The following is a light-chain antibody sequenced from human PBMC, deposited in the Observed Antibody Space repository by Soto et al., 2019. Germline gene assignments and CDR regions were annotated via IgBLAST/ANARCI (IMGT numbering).Light chain of an antibody. Sequence: AIRMTQSPSSFSASTGDRVTITCRASQGISSYLAWYQQKPGKAPKLLIYAAATLQRGAPSRFSASVSGTDFTLTISRLQAEDFATYYWQQYLSYPYTFGQGTKLEI. CDR1: QGISSY. J-gene: IGKJ2*01. CDR3: QQYLSYPYT. CDR2: AAA. V-gene: IGKV1-8*01.